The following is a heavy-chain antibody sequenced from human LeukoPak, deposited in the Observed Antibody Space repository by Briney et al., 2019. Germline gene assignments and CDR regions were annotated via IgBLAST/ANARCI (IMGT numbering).Heavy chain of an antibody. D-gene: IGHD1-20*01. CDR2: IKSKTDGGTT. J-gene: IGHJ4*02. CDR3: TTPFNWNDVDY. CDR1: GFTFSNAW. Sequence: PGGSLRLSRAASGFTFSNAWMSWVRQAPGKGLEWVGRIKSKTDGGTTDYAAPVKGRFTISRDDSKNTLYLQMNSLKTEDTAVYYCTTPFNWNDVDYWGQGTLVTVSS. V-gene: IGHV3-15*01.